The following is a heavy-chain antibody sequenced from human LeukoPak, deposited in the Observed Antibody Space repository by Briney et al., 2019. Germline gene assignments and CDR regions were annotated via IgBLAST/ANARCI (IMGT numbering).Heavy chain of an antibody. V-gene: IGHV4-59*08. D-gene: IGHD1-7*01. Sequence: SETLSLTCTVSGGSISSYYWSWIRQPPGKGLEWIGYIYYSGSTNYNPSLKSRVTISVDTSKNQFSLKLSSVTAADTAVYYCARMYNWNYGRDYYYYGMGVWGQGTTVTVSS. CDR3: ARMYNWNYGRDYYYYGMGV. CDR1: GGSISSYY. J-gene: IGHJ6*02. CDR2: IYYSGST.